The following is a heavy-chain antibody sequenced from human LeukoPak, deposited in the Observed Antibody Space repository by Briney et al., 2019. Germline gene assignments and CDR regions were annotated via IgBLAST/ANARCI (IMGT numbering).Heavy chain of an antibody. D-gene: IGHD6-19*01. J-gene: IGHJ6*03. Sequence: PGGSLRLPCAASGFTFTNYAMSWVRQAPGKGLEWVSGLSGSGSKTYYADSVKGRFTVSRDNSKNTLYLQMNSLRAEDTAVYYCAKYGSGWALYYYYYMDVWGKGTTVTVSS. V-gene: IGHV3-23*01. CDR3: AKYGSGWALYYYYYMDV. CDR1: GFTFTNYA. CDR2: LSGSGSKT.